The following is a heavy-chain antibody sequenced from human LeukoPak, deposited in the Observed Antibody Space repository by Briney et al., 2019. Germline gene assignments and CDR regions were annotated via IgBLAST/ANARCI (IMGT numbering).Heavy chain of an antibody. CDR2: ISSSSIYI. Sequence: GGSLRLSCAAYGFTFSSYSMNWVRQAPGKGLEWVSSISSSSIYIYYADSVKGRFTISRDNAKNSLYLQMNSLRAEDTAVYYCARGRSGWYYDYWGQGTLVTVSS. CDR3: ARGRSGWYYDY. CDR1: GFTFSSYS. V-gene: IGHV3-21*01. D-gene: IGHD6-19*01. J-gene: IGHJ4*02.